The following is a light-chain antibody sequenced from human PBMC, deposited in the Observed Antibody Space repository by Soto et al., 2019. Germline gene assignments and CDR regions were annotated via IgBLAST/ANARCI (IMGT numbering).Light chain of an antibody. V-gene: IGKV3-15*01. J-gene: IGKJ1*01. Sequence: EIVMTQSPATLSLSPWERATLSCRASQSLSSNLAWYQQKPGQAPRLLIYGVSTRATGIPARFSGSGSETEFTLTISSLQSEDFAVYYCQQYNNWPRTFGQGTKVDIK. CDR3: QQYNNWPRT. CDR1: QSLSSN. CDR2: GVS.